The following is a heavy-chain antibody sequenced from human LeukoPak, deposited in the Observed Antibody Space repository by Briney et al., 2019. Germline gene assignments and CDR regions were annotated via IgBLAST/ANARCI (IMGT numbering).Heavy chain of an antibody. Sequence: GGSLRLSCAASRSTFSSYAMHWVRQAPGKGLEWVAVISYDGSNKNYADSVKGRFTISGDNSKNTLYLQMNSLRAEDTSVYYCAKEHSGRYSLYYFDYWGQGTLVTVSS. CDR2: ISYDGSNK. V-gene: IGHV3-30*04. J-gene: IGHJ4*02. CDR3: AKEHSGRYSLYYFDY. CDR1: RSTFSSYA. D-gene: IGHD1-26*01.